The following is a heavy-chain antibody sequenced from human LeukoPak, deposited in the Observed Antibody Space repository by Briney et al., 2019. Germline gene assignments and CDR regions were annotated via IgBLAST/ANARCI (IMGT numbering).Heavy chain of an antibody. CDR2: ISGSGGST. CDR1: GFTFSNYA. V-gene: IGHV3-23*01. CDR3: AKEGDISTGYYGWFDP. D-gene: IGHD3-9*01. J-gene: IGHJ5*02. Sequence: GGSLRLSCAASGFTFSNYAMSWVRQAPGKGLEWVSDISGSGGSTNYADSVKGRLTISRDNSTLYLQMNSLRGEDTAVYYCAKEGDISTGYYGWFDPWGQGTLVTVSA.